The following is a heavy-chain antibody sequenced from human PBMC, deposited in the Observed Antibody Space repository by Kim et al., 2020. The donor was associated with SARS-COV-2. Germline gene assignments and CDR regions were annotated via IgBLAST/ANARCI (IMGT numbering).Heavy chain of an antibody. CDR1: GFTFSSYW. CDR2: IKQDGSEK. J-gene: IGHJ5*02. D-gene: IGHD3-16*01. CDR3: AVYPWGGTRNWFDP. V-gene: IGHV3-7*01. Sequence: GGSLRLSCAASGFTFSSYWMSWVRQAPGKGLEWVANIKQDGSEKYYVDSVKGRFTISRDNAKNSLYLQMNSLRAEDTAVYYCAVYPWGGTRNWFDPWGQGTLVTVSS.